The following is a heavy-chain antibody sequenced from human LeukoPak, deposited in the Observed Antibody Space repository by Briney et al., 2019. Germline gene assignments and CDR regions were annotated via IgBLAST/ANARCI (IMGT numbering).Heavy chain of an antibody. D-gene: IGHD3-10*01. J-gene: IGHJ3*02. Sequence: PSETLSLTCTVSGGSISSGGYYWSWIRQHPGKGLEWIGYIYYSGSTYYNPSLKSRVTISVDTSKNQFSLKLSSVTAADTAVYYCARGRLLLWFGESQDAFDIWGQGTMVTVSS. CDR3: ARGRLLLWFGESQDAFDI. CDR2: IYYSGST. CDR1: GGSISSGGYY. V-gene: IGHV4-31*03.